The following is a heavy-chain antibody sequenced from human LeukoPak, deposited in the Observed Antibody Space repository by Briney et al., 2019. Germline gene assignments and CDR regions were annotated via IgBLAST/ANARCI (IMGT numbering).Heavy chain of an antibody. CDR1: GFTISSNY. D-gene: IGHD3-3*01. J-gene: IGHJ4*02. CDR2: ISSDGSIK. Sequence: GGSLRLSCAASGFTISSNYMSWVRQAPGKGLEWVAVISSDGSIKVYADSVKGRFTLSRDNSINTVDLQMNSLRAEDTAVYYCVKEYHSRGFGAYFDYWGQGTLVTVSS. V-gene: IGHV3-30*18. CDR3: VKEYHSRGFGAYFDY.